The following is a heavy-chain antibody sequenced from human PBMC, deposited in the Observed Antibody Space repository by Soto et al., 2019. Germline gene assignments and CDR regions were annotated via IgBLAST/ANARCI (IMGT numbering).Heavy chain of an antibody. Sequence: QVQLVESGGGVVQPGRSLRLSCAASGFTFSPYAMHWVRQAPGKGLAGVAVISYDGNNKNYADSVKGRLAISRDNSRNTLYLQMNSLRAEDTDVYYCARALLDTPALDYWGQGTLVTVSS. CDR1: GFTFSPYA. V-gene: IGHV3-30*09. J-gene: IGHJ4*02. CDR3: ARALLDTPALDY. D-gene: IGHD2-2*01. CDR2: ISYDGNNK.